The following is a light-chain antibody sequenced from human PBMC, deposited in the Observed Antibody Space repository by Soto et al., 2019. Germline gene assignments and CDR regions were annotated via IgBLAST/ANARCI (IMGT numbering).Light chain of an antibody. V-gene: IGLV1-47*01. CDR3: AAWDDSLSGYV. J-gene: IGLJ1*01. CDR1: SSYIGSKY. Sequence: QSVLTQPPSASGTPGQRVTISCSGSSSYIGSKYVYWYQQLPGTAPKLLIYRNDQRPSRISDRFSGSKSGTSASLAISGRRSEDEADYYCAAWDDSLSGYVFGTGTKVTVL. CDR2: RND.